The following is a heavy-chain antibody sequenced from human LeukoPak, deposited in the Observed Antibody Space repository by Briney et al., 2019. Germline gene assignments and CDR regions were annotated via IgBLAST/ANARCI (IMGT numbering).Heavy chain of an antibody. V-gene: IGHV3-30-3*01. CDR1: GFTFSSYA. Sequence: PGGSLRLSCAASGFTFSSYAMHWVRQAPGKGLEWVAVISYDGSNKYYADSVKGRFTISRDNSKNTLYLQMNSLRAEDTAVYYCARDFSMNYDFWSGYRDKYWFDPWGQGTLVTVSS. D-gene: IGHD3-3*01. CDR3: ARDFSMNYDFWSGYRDKYWFDP. CDR2: ISYDGSNK. J-gene: IGHJ5*02.